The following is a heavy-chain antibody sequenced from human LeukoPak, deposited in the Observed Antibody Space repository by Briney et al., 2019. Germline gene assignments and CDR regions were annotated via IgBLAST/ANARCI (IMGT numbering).Heavy chain of an antibody. CDR1: GGSISTYY. CDR2: INHSGST. D-gene: IGHD2-2*01. CDR3: ARAHPRRRNCSSTSCYYYGMDV. Sequence: PSETLSLTCTVSGGSISTYYWSWIRQPPGKGLEWIGEINHSGSTNYNPSLKSRVTISVDTSKNQFSLKLSSVTAADTAVYYCARAHPRRRNCSSTSCYYYGMDVWGQGTTVTVSS. J-gene: IGHJ6*02. V-gene: IGHV4-34*01.